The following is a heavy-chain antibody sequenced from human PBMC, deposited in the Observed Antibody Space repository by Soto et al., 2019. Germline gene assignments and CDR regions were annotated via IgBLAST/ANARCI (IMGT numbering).Heavy chain of an antibody. CDR2: ISAYNNNT. Sequence: GASVKVSCKASGYTFSSYGISWVRQAPGQGLEWMGWISAYNNNTNYAQKLQGRVTMTTDTSTSTAYMELRSLRSDDTAVYYCARDVMITFGGVIVSPDAFDIWGQGTMVTV. CDR1: GYTFSSYG. V-gene: IGHV1-18*01. J-gene: IGHJ3*02. D-gene: IGHD3-16*02. CDR3: ARDVMITFGGVIVSPDAFDI.